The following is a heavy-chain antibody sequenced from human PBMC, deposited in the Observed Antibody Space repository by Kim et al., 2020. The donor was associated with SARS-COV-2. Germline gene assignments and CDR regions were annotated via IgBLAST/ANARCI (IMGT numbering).Heavy chain of an antibody. J-gene: IGHJ6*02. D-gene: IGHD2-15*01. CDR3: AKDYWVNYYYYGMDV. V-gene: IGHV3-43*02. CDR2: ISGDGGSI. Sequence: GGSLRLSCAASGFTFDDYAMHWVRQAPGKGLEWVSLISGDGGSIYYADSVKGRFTISRDNSKNSLYLQMNSLRTEDTALYYCAKDYWVNYYYYGMDVWGQGTTVTVSS. CDR1: GFTFDDYA.